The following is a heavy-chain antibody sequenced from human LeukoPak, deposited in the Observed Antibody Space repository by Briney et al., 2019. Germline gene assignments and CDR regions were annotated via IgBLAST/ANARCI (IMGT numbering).Heavy chain of an antibody. CDR1: GFSLSAYG. J-gene: IGHJ4*02. V-gene: IGHV3-30*18. CDR3: AKMGVSGSGWPFYFDF. D-gene: IGHD6-19*01. Sequence: PGGSLRLSCAASGFSLSAYGMFWVRQAPGKGLEWVALISYDGSKKHYADSVKGRFTISRDRSKSSLDLQMDSLRAEDTAVYFCAKMGVSGSGWPFYFDFWGQGTLVTVSS. CDR2: ISYDGSKK.